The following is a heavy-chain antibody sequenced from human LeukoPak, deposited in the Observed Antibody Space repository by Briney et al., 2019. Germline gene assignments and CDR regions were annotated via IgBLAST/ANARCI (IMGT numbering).Heavy chain of an antibody. CDR2: LRYDGSNK. CDR1: GFTFSSYG. Sequence: PGGSLRLSCAASGFTFSSYGMSWVRQAPGKGLEWVAFLRYDGSNKCYADSVKGRFTISRDNSKNTLYLQMSSLRAEDTAIYYCARDLVGCSSNSCYRWFDPWGQGTLVTVSS. V-gene: IGHV3-30*02. J-gene: IGHJ5*02. CDR3: ARDLVGCSSNSCYRWFDP. D-gene: IGHD2-2*02.